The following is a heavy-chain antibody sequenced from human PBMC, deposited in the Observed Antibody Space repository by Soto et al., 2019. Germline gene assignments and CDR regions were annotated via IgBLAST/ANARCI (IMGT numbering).Heavy chain of an antibody. J-gene: IGHJ4*02. Sequence: GGSLRLSCAASGFTFSSYGMHWVRQAPGKGLEWVAVISYDGSNKYYADFVKGRFTISRDNSKNTLYLQMNSLRAEDTAWYYCAKGSARYYDFWSGYYVGYWGQGTLVTVSS. CDR3: AKGSARYYDFWSGYYVGY. D-gene: IGHD3-3*01. CDR1: GFTFSSYG. CDR2: ISYDGSNK. V-gene: IGHV3-30*18.